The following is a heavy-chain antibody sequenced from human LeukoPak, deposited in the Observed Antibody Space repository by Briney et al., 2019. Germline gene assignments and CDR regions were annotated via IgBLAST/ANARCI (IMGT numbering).Heavy chain of an antibody. D-gene: IGHD4-11*01. CDR2: ISSSSYT. CDR1: GFTFSDYY. V-gene: IGHV3-11*06. J-gene: IGHJ6*02. Sequence: GGSLRLSCAASGFTFSDYYMSWIRQAPGKGLEWVSYISSSSYTNYADSVKGRFTISRDNAKNSLYLQMNSLRAEDTAVYYCARAPHYSXYGPYXYGMDVXGQGXT. CDR3: ARAPHYSXYGPYXYGMDV.